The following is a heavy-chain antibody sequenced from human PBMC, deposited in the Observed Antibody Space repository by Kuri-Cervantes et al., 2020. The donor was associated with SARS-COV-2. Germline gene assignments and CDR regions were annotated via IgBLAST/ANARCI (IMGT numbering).Heavy chain of an antibody. D-gene: IGHD6-19*01. CDR2: TRNKANSYTT. CDR3: ASAVAGLFDY. CDR1: GFTFSSYG. V-gene: IGHV3-72*01. J-gene: IGHJ4*02. Sequence: GESLKISCAASGFTFSSYGMDWVRQAPGKGLEWVGRTRNKANSYTTEYAASVKGRFTISRDDSKNSLYLQMNSLKTEDTAVYYCASAVAGLFDYWGQGTLVTVSS.